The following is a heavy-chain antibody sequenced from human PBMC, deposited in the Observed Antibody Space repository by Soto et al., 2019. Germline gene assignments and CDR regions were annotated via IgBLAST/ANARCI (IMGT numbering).Heavy chain of an antibody. CDR1: GFTFSSYA. Sequence: QVQLVESGGGVVQPGRSLRLSCAASGFTFSSYAMHWVRQAPGTGLEWVAVISYDGSNKYYAVSVKGRVTISRDNSKNTMYLPGNSLRAADTAVYYCARGMGFVEWLSRYYWGQGTLVTFSS. CDR3: ARGMGFVEWLSRYY. CDR2: ISYDGSNK. J-gene: IGHJ4*02. D-gene: IGHD3-3*01. V-gene: IGHV3-30-3*01.